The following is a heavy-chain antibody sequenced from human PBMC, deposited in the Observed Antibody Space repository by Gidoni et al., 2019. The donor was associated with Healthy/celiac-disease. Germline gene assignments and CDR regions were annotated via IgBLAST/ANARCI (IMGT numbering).Heavy chain of an antibody. D-gene: IGHD6-6*01. CDR1: GFTFSSYS. Sequence: EVQLVESGGGLVQPGGSLRLSCAAPGFTFSSYSMNWVRQAPGKGLEWVSYISSSSSTIYYADSVKGRFTISRDNAKNSLYLQMNSLRDEDTAVYYCARGIAARLGWFDPWGQGTLVTVSS. V-gene: IGHV3-48*02. CDR3: ARGIAARLGWFDP. J-gene: IGHJ5*02. CDR2: ISSSSSTI.